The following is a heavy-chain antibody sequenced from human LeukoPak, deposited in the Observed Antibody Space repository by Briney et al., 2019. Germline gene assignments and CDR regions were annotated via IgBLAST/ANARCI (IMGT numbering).Heavy chain of an antibody. V-gene: IGHV3-74*01. CDR2: INSDGSAT. J-gene: IGHJ4*02. CDR1: GFTFGSPW. Sequence: GGSLRLSCAASGFTFGSPWMHWVRQAPGKGLVWVSRINSDGSATAYADSVKGRFAISRDNAESTLYLQMNSLRAEDTAVYYCARGTAGYHSSYFDYWGQGTLVTVSS. CDR3: ARGTAGYHSSYFDY. D-gene: IGHD3-16*02.